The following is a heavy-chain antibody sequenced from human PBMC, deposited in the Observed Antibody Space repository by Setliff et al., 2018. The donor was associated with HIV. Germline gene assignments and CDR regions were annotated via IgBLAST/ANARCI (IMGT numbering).Heavy chain of an antibody. CDR3: TTKPPAADFQH. Sequence: GGSLRLSCAASGFTFSTYAMTWVRQAPGKGLEWVSSISSSGGTTYFADTVKGRFTISRDNSKNTLYLQMDSLRVEDTALYYCTTKPPAADFQHWGQGTLVTVSS. CDR1: GFTFSTYA. J-gene: IGHJ1*01. V-gene: IGHV3-23*01. D-gene: IGHD2-2*01. CDR2: ISSSGGTT.